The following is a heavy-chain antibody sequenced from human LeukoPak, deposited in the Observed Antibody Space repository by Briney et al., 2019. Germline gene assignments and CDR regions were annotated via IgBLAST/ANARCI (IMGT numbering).Heavy chain of an antibody. Sequence: GGSLRLSCAASGFTFDDYAMHWVRQAPGKGLEWVSSITGNGRNTFYAGSVKGRFTISRDNSKNTLYLQMNSLRAEDTAVYYCAKNPGHNFPQSWGQGTLVTVTS. CDR3: AKNPGHNFPQS. CDR1: GFTFDDYA. CDR2: ITGNGRNT. D-gene: IGHD1-20*01. V-gene: IGHV3-23*01. J-gene: IGHJ1*01.